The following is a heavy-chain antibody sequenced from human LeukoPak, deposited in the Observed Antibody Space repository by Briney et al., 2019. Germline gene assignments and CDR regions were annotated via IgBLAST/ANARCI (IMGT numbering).Heavy chain of an antibody. CDR1: GYTFTGYY. CDR3: ARDGITMVRGVLNYGMDV. Sequence: SVKVSCKASGYTFTGYYMHWVRQAPGQGLEWMGRIIPILGIANYAQKFQGRVTITADKSTSTAYMELSSLRSEDTAVYYCARDGITMVRGVLNYGMDVWGQGTTVTVSS. D-gene: IGHD3-10*01. CDR2: IIPILGIA. J-gene: IGHJ6*02. V-gene: IGHV1-69*04.